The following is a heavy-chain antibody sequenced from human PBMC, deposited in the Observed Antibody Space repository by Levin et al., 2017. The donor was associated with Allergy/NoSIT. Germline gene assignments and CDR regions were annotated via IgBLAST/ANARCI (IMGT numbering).Heavy chain of an antibody. D-gene: IGHD5-24*01. J-gene: IGHJ4*02. CDR3: VGDVGGGYNQLDY. Sequence: GGSLRLSCVVSGFTFSNYGMHWVRQAPDKGLHSLAVISKDGSNEYYAGSVRGRFTISRDNSKNTLYLQMNNLRVEDTAVYYCVGDVGGGYNQLDYWGQGTLVTVSS. CDR2: ISKDGSNE. CDR1: GFTFSNYG. V-gene: IGHV3-30*03.